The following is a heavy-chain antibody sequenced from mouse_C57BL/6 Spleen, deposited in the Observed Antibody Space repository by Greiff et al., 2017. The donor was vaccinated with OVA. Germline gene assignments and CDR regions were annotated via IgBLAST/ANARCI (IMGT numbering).Heavy chain of an antibody. J-gene: IGHJ4*01. CDR2: IDPSDSYT. CDR3: ARKGTGTGDYYAMDY. V-gene: IGHV1-50*01. Sequence: VQLQQPGAELVKPGASVKLSCKASGYTFTSYWMQWVKQRPGQGLEWIGEIDPSDSYTNYNQKFKGKATLTVDTSSSTAYMQLSSLTSEDSAVYYCARKGTGTGDYYAMDYWGQGTSVTVSS. D-gene: IGHD4-1*01. CDR1: GYTFTSYW.